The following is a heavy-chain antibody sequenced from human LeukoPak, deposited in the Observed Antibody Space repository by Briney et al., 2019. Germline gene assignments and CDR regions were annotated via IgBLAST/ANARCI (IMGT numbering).Heavy chain of an antibody. CDR1: GFTFSSYA. Sequence: GASLRLSCAASGFTFSSYAMSWVRQAPARGLEWVSAISGSGGSTYYADSVKGRFTISRDNSKNTLYLQMNSLRAEDTAVYYCANLPSGADTYYYYGMDVWGQGTTVTVSS. V-gene: IGHV3-23*01. CDR2: ISGSGGST. J-gene: IGHJ6*02. CDR3: ANLPSGADTYYYYGMDV. D-gene: IGHD3-10*01.